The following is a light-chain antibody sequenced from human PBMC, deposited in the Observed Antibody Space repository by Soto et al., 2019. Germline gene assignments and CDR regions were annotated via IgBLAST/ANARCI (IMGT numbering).Light chain of an antibody. Sequence: EIVLTQSPATLSLSPGERATLSCRASQTVDTYLAWYQQKPGQAPRLLIYDASSRATGIPARFSGSGSGTDFTLTISSLEPEDFAVYYCQQRSRWLTFGQGTRLEMK. CDR2: DAS. CDR3: QQRSRWLT. CDR1: QTVDTY. J-gene: IGKJ5*01. V-gene: IGKV3-11*01.